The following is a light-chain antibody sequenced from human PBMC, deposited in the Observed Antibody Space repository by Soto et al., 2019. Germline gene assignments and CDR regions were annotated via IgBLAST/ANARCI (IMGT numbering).Light chain of an antibody. J-gene: IGLJ2*01. CDR2: EAT. CDR1: SSDVGGHNY. CDR3: SSYTSSTTLDVV. V-gene: IGLV2-14*01. Sequence: QSALTQPASVSGSPGQSITISCTGTSSDVGGHNYVSWYQQHPGTAPKLMIYEATNRPSGVSNRFSGSKSGNTASLTISGLQAEDEADYYCSSYTSSTTLDVVFGGGTKVTVL.